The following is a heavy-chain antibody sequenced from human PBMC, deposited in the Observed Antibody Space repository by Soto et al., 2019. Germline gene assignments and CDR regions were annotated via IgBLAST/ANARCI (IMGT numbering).Heavy chain of an antibody. CDR2: IIPIFGTA. J-gene: IGHJ6*02. CDR1: GYTFTSYD. V-gene: IGHV1-69*13. CDR3: ARAYYDFWSGYRDTPYYYYGMDV. D-gene: IGHD3-3*01. Sequence: SVKVSCKASGYTFTSYDINWVRQAPGQGLEWMGGIIPIFGTANYAQKFQGRVTITADESTSTAYMELSSLRSEDTAVYYCARAYYDFWSGYRDTPYYYYGMDVWGQGTTVTVSS.